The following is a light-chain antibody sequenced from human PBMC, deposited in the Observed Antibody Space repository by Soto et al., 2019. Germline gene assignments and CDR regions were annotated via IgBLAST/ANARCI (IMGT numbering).Light chain of an antibody. V-gene: IGKV1-5*03. J-gene: IGKJ1*01. CDR1: QSVDTW. CDR2: KAS. Sequence: DIKMTQSPSTLSASIGDRVTITCRASQSVDTWLAWYQKKPGKAPKLLIYKASSLQTGVPSRFSGSGSGTEFTLTISSLQPDDFATYYCQHYNDYSRMFGQGTKVEIK. CDR3: QHYNDYSRM.